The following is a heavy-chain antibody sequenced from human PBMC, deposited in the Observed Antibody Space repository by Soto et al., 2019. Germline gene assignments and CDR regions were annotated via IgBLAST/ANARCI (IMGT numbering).Heavy chain of an antibody. CDR1: GGSISSYY. CDR2: IYYSGST. D-gene: IGHD6-19*01. CDR3: ARDLYDGWLDY. V-gene: IGHV4-59*01. J-gene: IGHJ4*02. Sequence: SETLSLTCTVSGGSISSYYWSWIRQPPGKGLEWIGYIYYSGSTNYNPSLKSRVTISVDTSKNQFSLKLSSVTAADTAVYYCARDLYDGWLDYWGQGTLVTVSS.